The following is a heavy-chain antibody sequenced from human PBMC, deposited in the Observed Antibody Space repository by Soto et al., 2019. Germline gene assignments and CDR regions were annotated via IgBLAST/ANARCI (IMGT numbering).Heavy chain of an antibody. CDR2: ISSTVNYT. V-gene: IGHV3-11*06. J-gene: IGHJ4*02. D-gene: IGHD2-8*01. CDR3: ARMVIMTFDS. CDR1: GFTFNEYY. Sequence: QVQLVESGGGLVKPGGSLTLSWVASGFTFNEYYMGWIRQEPGKGPEWVAFISSTVNYTSEEDSVKGRFTITRENARKSLSLLMNSLRAEDKAVYYCARMVIMTFDSWGQGTLVTVS.